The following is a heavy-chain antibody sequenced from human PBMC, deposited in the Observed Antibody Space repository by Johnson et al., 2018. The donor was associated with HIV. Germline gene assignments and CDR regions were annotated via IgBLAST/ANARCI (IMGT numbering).Heavy chain of an antibody. Sequence: QVQLVESGGGLVQPGRSLRLSCAASGFTFSSYAMHWVRQAPGKGLEWVAVISYDGSNKYYADSVKGRFTISRDSSKNMLYLQMNSLRTEDTAVYYCARVFYYDSNDGFDIWGQGTRVTVSS. CDR2: ISYDGSNK. CDR1: GFTFSSYA. V-gene: IGHV3-30-3*01. D-gene: IGHD3-22*01. CDR3: ARVFYYDSNDGFDI. J-gene: IGHJ3*02.